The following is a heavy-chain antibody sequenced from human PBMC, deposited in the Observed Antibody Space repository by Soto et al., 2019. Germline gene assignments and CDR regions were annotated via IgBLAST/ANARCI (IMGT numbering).Heavy chain of an antibody. V-gene: IGHV6-1*01. CDR1: GDKVSSTSAG. CDR2: TYYRSKWYT. J-gene: IGHJ4*02. D-gene: IGHD2-2*01. CDR3: ARAPIPAAIDY. Sequence: PSQTLSLTCAISGDKVSSTSAGWGWIRQSPSRGLEWLGRTYYRSKWYTDYEVSVKSRITIDADTSKNQFSLKLSSVTAADTAVYYCARAPIPAAIDYWGQGTLVTVSS.